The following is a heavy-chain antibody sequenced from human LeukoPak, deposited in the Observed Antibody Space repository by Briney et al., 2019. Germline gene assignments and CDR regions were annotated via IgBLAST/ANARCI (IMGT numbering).Heavy chain of an antibody. V-gene: IGHV1-2*02. Sequence: ASVKVSCKASGYTFTGYYLHWVRQAPGHGLEWMGWINPNSGGTIYAQHFQGRVTMTRDPSISTAYMQLTRLTSDDTAVYYCARDGSYYDNSDPGAFDVWGQGTRVSVSS. CDR1: GYTFTGYY. J-gene: IGHJ3*01. D-gene: IGHD3-22*01. CDR3: ARDGSYYDNSDPGAFDV. CDR2: INPNSGGT.